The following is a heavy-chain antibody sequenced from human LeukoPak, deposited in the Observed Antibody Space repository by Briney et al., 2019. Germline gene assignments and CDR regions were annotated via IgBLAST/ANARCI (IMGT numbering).Heavy chain of an antibody. V-gene: IGHV3-23*01. CDR3: AKSLRGYYDSLDY. CDR2: ISGIGGST. CDR1: GFTVSSNY. D-gene: IGHD3-22*01. Sequence: GGSLRLSCAASGFTVSSNYMSWVRQAPGKGLEWVSGISGIGGSTYYADSVKGRFTFSRDNSRNTLYLQMNSLRAEDTAVYYCAKSLRGYYDSLDYWGQGTLVTVSS. J-gene: IGHJ4*02.